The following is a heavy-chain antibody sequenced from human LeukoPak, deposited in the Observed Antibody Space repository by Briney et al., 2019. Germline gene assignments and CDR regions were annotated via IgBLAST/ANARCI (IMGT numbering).Heavy chain of an antibody. J-gene: IGHJ1*01. V-gene: IGHV4-61*02. CDR2: IYTSGST. Sequence: PSQTLSLTCTVSGGSISSGSYYWSWIRQPAGKGLEWIGRIYTSGSTNYNPSLKSRVTISVDTSKNQFSLKLSSVTAADTAVYYCARDPTASAAGTHAEYFQHWGQGTLVTVSS. D-gene: IGHD6-13*01. CDR3: ARDPTASAAGTHAEYFQH. CDR1: GGSISSGSYY.